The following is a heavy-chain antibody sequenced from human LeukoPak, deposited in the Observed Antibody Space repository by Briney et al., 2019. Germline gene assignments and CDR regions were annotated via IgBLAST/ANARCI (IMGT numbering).Heavy chain of an antibody. CDR2: ISYDGSNK. J-gene: IGHJ6*03. Sequence: GGSLRLSCAASGFAFSRYAIHWVRQAPGKGLEWVAVISYDGSNKYYADSVKGRFTISRDNSKNTLYLQMNSLRAEDTAVYYCARAVKLELFGYYYYMDVWGKGTTVTVSS. CDR3: ARAVKLELFGYYYYMDV. V-gene: IGHV3-30-3*01. D-gene: IGHD1-7*01. CDR1: GFAFSRYA.